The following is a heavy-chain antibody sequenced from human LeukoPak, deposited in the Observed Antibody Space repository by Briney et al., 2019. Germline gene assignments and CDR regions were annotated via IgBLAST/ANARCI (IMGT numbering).Heavy chain of an antibody. CDR3: AKFAEMSGWTHGGFDI. CDR1: GFTFSSYA. D-gene: IGHD6-19*01. CDR2: ITGGGITT. V-gene: IGHV3-23*01. J-gene: IGHJ3*02. Sequence: PGGSLRLSCAASGFTFSSYAMTWVRQAPGKGLEWVSGITGGGITTYYADSVRGRFTISRDKYKNTLYLQMNSLRAEDTAVYYCAKFAEMSGWTHGGFDIRGQGTMVTVSS.